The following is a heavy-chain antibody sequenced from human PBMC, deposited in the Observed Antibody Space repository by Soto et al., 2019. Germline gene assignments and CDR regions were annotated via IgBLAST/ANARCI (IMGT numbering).Heavy chain of an antibody. Sequence: RSLTCAVYGGSFSGYYWSWIRQPPGKGLEWIGEINHSGSTNYNPSLKSRVTISVDTSKNQFSLKLSSVTAADTAVYYCARVRIAARPIDYWGQGTLVTV. CDR3: ARVRIAARPIDY. V-gene: IGHV4-34*01. CDR1: GGSFSGYY. J-gene: IGHJ4*02. D-gene: IGHD6-6*01. CDR2: INHSGST.